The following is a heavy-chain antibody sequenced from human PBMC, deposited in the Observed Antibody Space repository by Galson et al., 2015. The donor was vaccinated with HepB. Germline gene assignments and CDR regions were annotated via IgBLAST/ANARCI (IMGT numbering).Heavy chain of an antibody. V-gene: IGHV3-33*01. CDR2: IWYDGSNK. CDR1: GFTFSSYG. CDR3: ARRRGRITIFGVVEGGYFDY. D-gene: IGHD3-3*01. Sequence: SLRLSCAASGFTFSSYGMHWVRQAPGKGLEWVAVIWYDGSNKYYADSVKGRFTISRDNSKNTLYLQMNSLRAEDTAVYYCARRRGRITIFGVVEGGYFDYWGQGTLVTVSS. J-gene: IGHJ4*02.